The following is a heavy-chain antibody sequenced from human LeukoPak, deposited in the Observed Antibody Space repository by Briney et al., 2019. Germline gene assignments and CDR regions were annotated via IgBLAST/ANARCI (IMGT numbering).Heavy chain of an antibody. D-gene: IGHD1-26*01. CDR2: IYSGGST. Sequence: GGSLRPSCAASGFTVSSNYMSWVRQAPGKGLEWVSVIYSGGSTYYADSVKGRFTISRDNSKNTLYLQMNSLRAEDTAVYYCASAPTTDYYYAMDVWGKGTTVTASS. CDR3: ASAPTTDYYYAMDV. CDR1: GFTVSSNY. V-gene: IGHV3-53*01. J-gene: IGHJ6*04.